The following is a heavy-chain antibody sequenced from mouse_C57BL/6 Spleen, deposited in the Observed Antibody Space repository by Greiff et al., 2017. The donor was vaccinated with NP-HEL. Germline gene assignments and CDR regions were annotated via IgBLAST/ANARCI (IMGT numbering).Heavy chain of an antibody. V-gene: IGHV1-52*01. D-gene: IGHD1-2*01. J-gene: IGHJ2*01. Sequence: QVQLQQPGAELVRPGSSVKLSCKASGYTFTSYWMHWVKQRPIQGLEWIGNIDPSDSETHYNQKFKDKATLTVDKSSSTAYMQLSSLTSEDSAVYYCTRRGYYGGFDYWGKGTTLTVSS. CDR3: TRRGYYGGFDY. CDR1: GYTFTSYW. CDR2: IDPSDSET.